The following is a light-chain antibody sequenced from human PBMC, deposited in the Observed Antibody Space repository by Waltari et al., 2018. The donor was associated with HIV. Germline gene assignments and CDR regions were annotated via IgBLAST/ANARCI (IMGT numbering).Light chain of an antibody. CDR2: VNSDGGH. Sequence: QLVLTQAPSASASLGASVNLTCTLHTEHSHYAIAWHQHQPQRGPRYLVKVNSDGGHVKGDGIPDRFSGSSSGAERYLTISSVQSEDEADYYCQTWGAGGFWVFGGGTKLTVL. J-gene: IGLJ3*02. V-gene: IGLV4-69*01. CDR1: TEHSHYA. CDR3: QTWGAGGFWV.